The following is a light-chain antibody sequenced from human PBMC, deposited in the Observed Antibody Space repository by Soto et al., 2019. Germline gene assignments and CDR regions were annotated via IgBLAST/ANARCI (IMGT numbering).Light chain of an antibody. V-gene: IGKV3-20*01. CDR1: QSVSSSY. J-gene: IGKJ1*01. CDR3: QQYVSSLWT. Sequence: EIVLTQSPGTLSLSPGERATLSCRASQSVSSSYLAWYQQKPGQAPRLLIYGASSRATGIPDRFSGSGSGTDFTLTISRLEPEEFAVYYCQQYVSSLWTFGQGTKVAIK. CDR2: GAS.